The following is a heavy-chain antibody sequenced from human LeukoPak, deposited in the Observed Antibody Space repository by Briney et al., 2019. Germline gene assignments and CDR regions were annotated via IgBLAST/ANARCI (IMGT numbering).Heavy chain of an antibody. V-gene: IGHV3-30*02. D-gene: IGHD1-26*01. CDR3: EKCCGWEASYYYYMDV. CDR2: IRYDGNNK. J-gene: IGHJ6*03. CDR1: GFTFSSYG. Sequence: GGSLRLSCAASGFTFSSYGMHWVRQAPGKGLEWVAFIRYDGNNKNYADSVKGRFTISRDNSKNTLYLQMNSLRAEDTAVYYCEKCCGWEASYYYYMDVWGKGTTVTISS.